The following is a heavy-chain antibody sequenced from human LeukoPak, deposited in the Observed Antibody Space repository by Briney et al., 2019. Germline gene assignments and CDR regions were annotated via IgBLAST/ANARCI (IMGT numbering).Heavy chain of an antibody. CDR1: GGSISNYY. D-gene: IGHD3-22*01. CDR3: ARRARSSGYYYVDY. V-gene: IGHV4-59*08. CDR2: VYYSGIT. Sequence: SETLSLTCTVSGGSISNYYWSWIRQSPGKGLEYIGCVYYSGITNYNPSLKSRVTISIDTSKSQFSLKLSSVTAADTAVYYCARRARSSGYYYVDYWGQGTLVTVSS. J-gene: IGHJ4*02.